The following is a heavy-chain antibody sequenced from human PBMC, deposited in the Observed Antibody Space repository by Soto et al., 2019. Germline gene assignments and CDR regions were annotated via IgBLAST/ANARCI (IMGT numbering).Heavy chain of an antibody. J-gene: IGHJ3*02. D-gene: IGHD2-15*01. CDR1: GFTFATSA. CDR2: IIIGSGQT. CDR3: AAELYSGGICCSFDI. Sequence: SVKVSCKTSGFTFATSAVQWGRQARGERLEWIGWIIIGSGQTNYAQNLQNRLTITRDLSTSTAYLELTGLRSEDTAVYYCAAELYSGGICCSFDIWGQGKMVTVS. V-gene: IGHV1-58*01.